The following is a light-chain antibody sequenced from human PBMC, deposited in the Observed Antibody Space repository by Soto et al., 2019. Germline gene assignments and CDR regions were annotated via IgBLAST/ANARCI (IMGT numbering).Light chain of an antibody. V-gene: IGKV3-15*01. CDR1: QSVTSN. CDR2: GAS. J-gene: IGKJ4*01. CDR3: QQYSNWPLT. Sequence: ETVMTQTPATLSVSPGERATLSCRASQSVTSNLAWYQQKPGQAPRLLIYGASTRATGIPDRFSGSGSGTEFTVTISSLHSEDFAFYYCQQYSNWPLTFGGGTKVEIK.